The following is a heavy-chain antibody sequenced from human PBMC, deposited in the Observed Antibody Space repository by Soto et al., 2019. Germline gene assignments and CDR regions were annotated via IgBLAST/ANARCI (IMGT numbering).Heavy chain of an antibody. Sequence: ASVKVSCKASGYTFSTYEINWVRRAAGQGLEWMGRMNPDNGNTGYAQKFQDRVTMTRNTSISTAYRELSSLRSDDTAVYYCARGPRESGEWLLFDYWGQGALVTVS. CDR3: ARGPRESGEWLLFDY. J-gene: IGHJ4*02. CDR2: MNPDNGNT. CDR1: GYTFSTYE. D-gene: IGHD3-3*01. V-gene: IGHV1-8*01.